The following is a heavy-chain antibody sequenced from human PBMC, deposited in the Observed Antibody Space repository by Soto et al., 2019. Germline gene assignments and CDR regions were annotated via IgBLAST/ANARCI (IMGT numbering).Heavy chain of an antibody. J-gene: IGHJ4*02. Sequence: QVQLVQSGPEVKKPGSSVNISCTAPKTTFSDYGLNWVRQAPGQGLEWMGGIIPVLGTINYAQKFQGRVTMYADKSSNTVYMAVTSLTSEDTAVYYCASGTLFCAGDCYFEHWGLGTVVTVSS. CDR3: ASGTLFCAGDCYFEH. CDR2: IIPVLGTI. CDR1: KTTFSDYG. V-gene: IGHV1-69*06. D-gene: IGHD2-21*02.